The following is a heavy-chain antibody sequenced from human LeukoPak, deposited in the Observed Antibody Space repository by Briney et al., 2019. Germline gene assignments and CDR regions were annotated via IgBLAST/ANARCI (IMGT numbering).Heavy chain of an antibody. J-gene: IGHJ4*02. V-gene: IGHV3-74*01. D-gene: IGHD2-21*01. Sequence: GWSLRLSCAASAFTFSNYWMHWVRQTPGKGLVWVARIDSDGTTAIYADSVKGRFTISRDNAKNTLYLQMNSLRAEDTAVYYCARETSLFEDYWGQGTLVTVSS. CDR3: ARETSLFEDY. CDR1: AFTFSNYW. CDR2: IDSDGTTA.